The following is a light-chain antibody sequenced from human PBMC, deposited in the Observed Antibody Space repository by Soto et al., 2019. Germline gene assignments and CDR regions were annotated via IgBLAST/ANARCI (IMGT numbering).Light chain of an antibody. CDR3: QQYGSSPLT. CDR2: GAS. V-gene: IGKV3-20*01. Sequence: IVLTESPATLSLSPGESATVSCRASQSVFSYLAWYQQKPGQAPRLLIYGASNRATGVPDRFSGSGSATDFTLTISRLEPEDFAVYFCQQYGSSPLTFGGGTKVDIK. J-gene: IGKJ4*01. CDR1: QSVFSY.